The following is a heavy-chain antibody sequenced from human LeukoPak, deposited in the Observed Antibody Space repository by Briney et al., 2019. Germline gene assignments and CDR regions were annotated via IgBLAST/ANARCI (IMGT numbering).Heavy chain of an antibody. J-gene: IGHJ4*02. CDR3: ARDSRGGGPDFDY. V-gene: IGHV4-59*11. Sequence: SETLSLTCTVSDYYISSGHYWGWIRQPPGKGLEWIGYIHNSGTTKYNLTLESRVAISLDTSRNQFSLKLSSVTAADTAIYYCARDSRGGGPDFDYWGQGTLVTVSS. CDR2: IHNSGTT. CDR1: DYYISSGHY. D-gene: IGHD3-16*01.